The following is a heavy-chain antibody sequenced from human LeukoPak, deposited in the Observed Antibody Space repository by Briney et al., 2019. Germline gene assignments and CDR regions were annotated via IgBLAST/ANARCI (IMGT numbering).Heavy chain of an antibody. CDR3: ARNNGMDV. V-gene: IGHV3-7*03. Sequence: GGSLRLSCVTPGFTFSTFWMTWVRQVPGRGPEWVANVNRDGSETYYLDSVKGRFTISKDNAKNSLYLQMNSLRAEDTALYHCARNNGMDVWGQGTTVIVSS. CDR1: GFTFSTFW. J-gene: IGHJ6*02. CDR2: VNRDGSET.